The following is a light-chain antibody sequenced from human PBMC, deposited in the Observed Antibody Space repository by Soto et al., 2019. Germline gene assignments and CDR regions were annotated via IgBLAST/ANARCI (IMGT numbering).Light chain of an antibody. CDR1: RSNIGSNY. V-gene: IGLV1-47*02. J-gene: IGLJ3*02. Sequence: QSVLTQPPSASATPGQRVSISCSGSRSNIGSNYVYWYQQLPGAAPRLLMYSNNQRPSGVPGRFSVSKSGTSASLAISGPRSEDEADYYCAAWDDNLSGWVFGGGTQLTVL. CDR2: SNN. CDR3: AAWDDNLSGWV.